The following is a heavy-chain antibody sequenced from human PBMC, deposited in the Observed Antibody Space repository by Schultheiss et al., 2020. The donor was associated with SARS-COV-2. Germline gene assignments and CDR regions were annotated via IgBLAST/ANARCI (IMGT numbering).Heavy chain of an antibody. CDR1: GFRFSSYG. Sequence: GESLKISCAASGFRFSSYGMHWVRQAPGKGLEWVTIISYDGSNKYYPGSVKGRFTISRDNSKNTLYLQMNSLRAGDTAEYYCAKGGRPTTSSGWKELDYWGQGTLVTVSS. D-gene: IGHD6-19*01. CDR2: ISYDGSNK. J-gene: IGHJ4*02. V-gene: IGHV3-30*18. CDR3: AKGGRPTTSSGWKELDY.